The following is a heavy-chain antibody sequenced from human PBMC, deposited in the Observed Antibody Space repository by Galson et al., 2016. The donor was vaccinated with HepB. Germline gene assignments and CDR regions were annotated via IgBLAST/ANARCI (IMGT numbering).Heavy chain of an antibody. CDR2: IFHSGRA. Sequence: SETLSLTCTVSGGSISGYYWSWIRQPPGKGLEWIGYIFHSGRAKYNPSLRSRLTISVDTSKNQFFLNLASVTAADTAVYYCARDFHDRDAFDIWGQGTMVTVSS. J-gene: IGHJ3*02. V-gene: IGHV4-59*01. CDR3: ARDFHDRDAFDI. CDR1: GGSISGYY.